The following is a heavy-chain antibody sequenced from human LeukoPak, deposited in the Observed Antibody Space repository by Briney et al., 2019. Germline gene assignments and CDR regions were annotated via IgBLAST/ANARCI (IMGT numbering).Heavy chain of an antibody. J-gene: IGHJ4*02. V-gene: IGHV4-59*12. CDR2: IYYSGST. CDR3: ARETSIAAQDYFDY. Sequence: SETLSLTCTVSGGSISSYYWSWIRQPPGKGLEWIGYIYYSGSTNYNPSLKSRVTISVDTSKNQFSLKLSSVTAADTAVYYCARETSIAAQDYFDYWGQGTLFTVSS. CDR1: GGSISSYY. D-gene: IGHD6-6*01.